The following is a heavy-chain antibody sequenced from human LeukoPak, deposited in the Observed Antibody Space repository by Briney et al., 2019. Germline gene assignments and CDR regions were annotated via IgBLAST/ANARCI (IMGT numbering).Heavy chain of an antibody. D-gene: IGHD3-9*01. Sequence: ASVKVSCKASGYTFTSYGISWVRRAPGQGLEWMGWISAYNGNTNYAQKLQGRVTMTTDTSTSTAYMELRSLRSDDTAVYYCARLGYDILTGYLYYFDYWGQGTLVTVSS. V-gene: IGHV1-18*01. CDR1: GYTFTSYG. J-gene: IGHJ4*02. CDR3: ARLGYDILTGYLYYFDY. CDR2: ISAYNGNT.